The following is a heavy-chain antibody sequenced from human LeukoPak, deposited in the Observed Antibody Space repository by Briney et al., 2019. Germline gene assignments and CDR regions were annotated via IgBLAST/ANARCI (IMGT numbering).Heavy chain of an antibody. CDR2: INHSGST. CDR1: GESFSGNF. Sequence: PSETLSLTCAVSGESFSGNFWSWIRQPPGKGLEWIGEINHSGSTNYNPSLKSRVTISVDTSKNQFSLKLSSVTAADTAVYYCAREDSSGWYFGTFDYWGQGTLVTVSS. J-gene: IGHJ4*02. D-gene: IGHD6-19*01. V-gene: IGHV4-34*01. CDR3: AREDSSGWYFGTFDY.